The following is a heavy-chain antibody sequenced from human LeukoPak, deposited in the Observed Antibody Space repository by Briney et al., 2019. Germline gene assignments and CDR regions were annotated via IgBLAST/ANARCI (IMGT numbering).Heavy chain of an antibody. V-gene: IGHV3-23*01. CDR3: AKRGVVIRVIRVGFHKQAYYFDS. CDR2: ISDSGGCT. CDR1: GITLSNYG. Sequence: GGSLRLSCAVSGITLSNYGMSWVRQAPGKGLEWVAGISDSGGCTTYADSVKGRFTISRDNHKNTLFLQMNILRVEDTAVYFCAKRGVVIRVIRVGFHKQAYYFDSWGQGALVTVSS. J-gene: IGHJ4*02. D-gene: IGHD3-22*01.